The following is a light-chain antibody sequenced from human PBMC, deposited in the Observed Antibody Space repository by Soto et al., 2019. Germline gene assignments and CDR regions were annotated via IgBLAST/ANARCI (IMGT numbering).Light chain of an antibody. CDR2: KTS. CDR1: QSIDSW. CDR3: QQYKSFYLT. J-gene: IGKJ4*01. Sequence: DIQMTQSPSTLSASVGDRVTITCRASQSIDSWLGWYQQKPGKAPNLLIYKTSNLESGVPSMFSGSGSGTALSLTISSLEPDDFDTYYCQQYKSFYLTFGGGTRVEVK. V-gene: IGKV1-5*03.